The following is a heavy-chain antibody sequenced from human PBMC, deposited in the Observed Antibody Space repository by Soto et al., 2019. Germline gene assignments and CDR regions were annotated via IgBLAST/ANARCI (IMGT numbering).Heavy chain of an antibody. CDR1: GDSISSRYHY. CDR2: IYDSGST. D-gene: IGHD2-15*01. V-gene: IGHV4-30-4*01. CDR3: ARGPAADKVDY. J-gene: IGHJ4*02. Sequence: QVQLQESGPGLVKPSQTLSLTCTVSGDSISSRYHYWSWIRQPPGKGLEWIGHIYDSGSTYNNPSLKSQVTISVDTSQNQFSLKLSSVTAADTAVYYGARGPAADKVDYWGQGILVTVSS.